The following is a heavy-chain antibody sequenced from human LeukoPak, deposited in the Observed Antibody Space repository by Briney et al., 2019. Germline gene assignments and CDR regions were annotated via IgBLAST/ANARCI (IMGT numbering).Heavy chain of an antibody. Sequence: PGGSLRLSCAASGFTFSSYAMHWVRQAPGKGLEWVAVISYDGSNKYYADSVKGRFTISRDNSKNTLYLQMNSLRAEDTAVYYCARGGYDMRDAFDIWGQGTMVTVSS. D-gene: IGHD3-9*01. CDR2: ISYDGSNK. V-gene: IGHV3-30-3*01. CDR1: GFTFSSYA. J-gene: IGHJ3*02. CDR3: ARGGYDMRDAFDI.